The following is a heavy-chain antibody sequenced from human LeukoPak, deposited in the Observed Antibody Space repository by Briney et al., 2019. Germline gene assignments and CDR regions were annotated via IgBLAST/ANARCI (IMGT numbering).Heavy chain of an antibody. D-gene: IGHD2-8*01. CDR3: ATSNDAKNAPFDH. V-gene: IGHV4-4*09. CDR2: VNTKGET. J-gene: IGHJ4*02. Sequence: SETLSLTCTVSGVSMSAFQWSWVRQSPEKGLEWIGCVNTKGETNYNPSLKSRAITSVDTSKSQFSLRLTSVTAADTTVYYCATSNDAKNAPFDHWGQGAMVNVSS. CDR1: GVSMSAFQ.